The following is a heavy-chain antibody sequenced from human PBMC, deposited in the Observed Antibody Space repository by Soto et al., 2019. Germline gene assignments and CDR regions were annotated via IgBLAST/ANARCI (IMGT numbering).Heavy chain of an antibody. D-gene: IGHD2-2*01. V-gene: IGHV3-23*01. Sequence: EVQLLESGGDLVQPGGSLRLSCATSGFTFSSYAMCWVRQAPGKGLEWVSAVSDSGYNTYYADSVKGRFTISRDNSKDTLYLQMSSLTAEDTAVYYCAKDATYCSSASCLRPANPDVWGQGTTVTVSS. J-gene: IGHJ6*02. CDR1: GFTFSSYA. CDR3: AKDATYCSSASCLRPANPDV. CDR2: VSDSGYNT.